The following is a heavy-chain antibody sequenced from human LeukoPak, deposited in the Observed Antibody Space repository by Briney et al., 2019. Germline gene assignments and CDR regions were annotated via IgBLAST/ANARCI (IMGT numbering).Heavy chain of an antibody. V-gene: IGHV3-48*03. J-gene: IGHJ6*04. Sequence: GGSLRLSCAASGFTFSSYEMNWVRQAPGKGLEWVSYISSSGSTIYCADSVKGRFTISRDNAKNSLYLQMNSLRAEDTAVYYCARDMGYSSGWYHPSTYYYYGMDVWGKGTTVTVSS. CDR1: GFTFSSYE. D-gene: IGHD6-19*01. CDR2: ISSSGSTI. CDR3: ARDMGYSSGWYHPSTYYYYGMDV.